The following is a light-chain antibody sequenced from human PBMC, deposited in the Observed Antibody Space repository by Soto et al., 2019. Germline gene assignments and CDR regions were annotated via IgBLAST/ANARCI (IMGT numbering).Light chain of an antibody. Sequence: AIRMTHSPSSFSASTGDRVTITCRASQGISTYLAWYQQKPGKAPKLLIYAASTLQSGVPSKFSGSGSGTDFTLTISGLQSEDFATYYCQQYYSYPYTFGQGTKLEIK. J-gene: IGKJ2*01. CDR1: QGISTY. CDR3: QQYYSYPYT. V-gene: IGKV1-8*01. CDR2: AAS.